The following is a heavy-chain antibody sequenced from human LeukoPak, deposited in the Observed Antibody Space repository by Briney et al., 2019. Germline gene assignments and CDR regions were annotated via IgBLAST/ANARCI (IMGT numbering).Heavy chain of an antibody. CDR2: IYSGGST. J-gene: IGHJ5*02. CDR1: GFTFSNSW. V-gene: IGHV3-53*01. CDR3: AREEEGWFDP. Sequence: PGGSLRLSCAASGFTFSNSWMSWDRQAPGKGLEWVSVIYSGGSTYYADSVKGRFTISRDNSKNTLYLQMNSLRAEDTAVYYCAREEEGWFDPWGQGTLVTVSS.